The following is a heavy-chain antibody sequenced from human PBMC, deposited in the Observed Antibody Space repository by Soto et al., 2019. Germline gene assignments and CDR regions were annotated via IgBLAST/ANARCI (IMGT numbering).Heavy chain of an antibody. CDR2: MNPSNGNA. CDR3: AIRKERSGTNYLDA. Sequence: ASVKVSCKASGYTFITYDINWVRQATGQGLEWMGWMNPSNGNAGYAQKFQGRVTMTRNTSISTAYMELSSLRSDDTAVYFGAIRKERSGTNYLDACVKRDTVTVS. J-gene: IGHJ6*03. V-gene: IGHV1-8*01. CDR1: GYTFITYD. D-gene: IGHD6-25*01.